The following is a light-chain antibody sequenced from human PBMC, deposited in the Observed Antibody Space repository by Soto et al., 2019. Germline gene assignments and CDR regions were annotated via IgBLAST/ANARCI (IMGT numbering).Light chain of an antibody. CDR2: EVS. CDR1: SSDVGAYNH. V-gene: IGLV2-14*01. J-gene: IGLJ3*02. Sequence: QSALIQPASVSGSPGQSITISCTGSSSDVGAYNHVSWYQQHPGKAPKLMLYEVSNRPSGVSNRFSGSKSGNTASLTISGLQAEDEADYYCSSFTSSSTWVFGGGTKVTVL. CDR3: SSFTSSSTWV.